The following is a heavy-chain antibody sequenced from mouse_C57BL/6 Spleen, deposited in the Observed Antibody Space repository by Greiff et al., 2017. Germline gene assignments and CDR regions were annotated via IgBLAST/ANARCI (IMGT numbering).Heavy chain of an antibody. CDR3: ARREFFFDY. CDR2: IYPGSGNT. J-gene: IGHJ2*01. V-gene: IGHV1-76*01. CDR1: GYTFTDYY. Sequence: QVQLKESGAELVRPGASVKLSCKASGYTFTDYYINWVKQRPGQGLEWIARIYPGSGNTYYNEKFKGKATLTAEKSSSTAYMQLSSLTSEDSAVYFCARREFFFDYWGQGTTLTVSS.